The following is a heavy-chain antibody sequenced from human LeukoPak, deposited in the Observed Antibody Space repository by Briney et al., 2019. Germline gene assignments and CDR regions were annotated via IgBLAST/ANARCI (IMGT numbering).Heavy chain of an antibody. Sequence: GGSLRLSCAASGSTFSSYSMNWVRQAPGKGLEWVSSISSSSSYIYYADSVKGRFTISRDNAKNSLYLQMNSLRAEDTAVYYCAKCILTGYNKGYMDVWGKGTTVTVSS. J-gene: IGHJ6*03. CDR1: GSTFSSYS. CDR2: ISSSSSYI. D-gene: IGHD3-9*01. CDR3: AKCILTGYNKGYMDV. V-gene: IGHV3-21*04.